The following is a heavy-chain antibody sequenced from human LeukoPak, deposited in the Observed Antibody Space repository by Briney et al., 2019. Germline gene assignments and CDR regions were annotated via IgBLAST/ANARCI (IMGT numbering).Heavy chain of an antibody. D-gene: IGHD3-16*02. J-gene: IGHJ4*02. V-gene: IGHV3-53*01. Sequence: GGSLRLSCAASGFIVSSNYMSWVRQAPGKGLEWVSVIYSGGSTYYADSVKGRFTISRDNSKNTLYLQMNSLRAEDTAVYYCAKEANYVWGTYRYTLFDYWGQGTLVTVSS. CDR3: AKEANYVWGTYRYTLFDY. CDR1: GFIVSSNY. CDR2: IYSGGST.